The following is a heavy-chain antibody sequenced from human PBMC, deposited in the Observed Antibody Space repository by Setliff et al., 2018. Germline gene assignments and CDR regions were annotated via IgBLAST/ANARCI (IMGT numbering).Heavy chain of an antibody. D-gene: IGHD2-15*01. V-gene: IGHV4-39*01. J-gene: IGHJ5*02. CDR2: IYYSGSS. CDR3: GRGFSRIGGWGNWFDP. Sequence: SETLSLTCTVSGDSISSSGYSSRSYYWAWIRQPPGKGLEWVGRIYYSGSSNYNASLKSRLIITRDTSKNQISLKLTSVTAADTAVYYCGRGFSRIGGWGNWFDPWGQGILVTVSS. CDR1: GDSISSSGYSSRSYY.